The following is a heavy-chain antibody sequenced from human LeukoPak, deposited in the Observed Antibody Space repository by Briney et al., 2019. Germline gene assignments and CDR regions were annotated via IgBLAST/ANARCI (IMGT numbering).Heavy chain of an antibody. CDR2: ISSSSSTI. J-gene: IGHJ4*02. Sequence: GGSLRLSCAASGFTFSSYGMHWVRQAPGKGLEWVSYISSSSSTIYYADSVKGRFTISRDNAKNSLYLQTNSLRAEDTAVYYCARDLSWTDYDSPSRDYWGQGTLVTVSS. V-gene: IGHV3-48*01. CDR3: ARDLSWTDYDSPSRDY. D-gene: IGHD3-3*01. CDR1: GFTFSSYG.